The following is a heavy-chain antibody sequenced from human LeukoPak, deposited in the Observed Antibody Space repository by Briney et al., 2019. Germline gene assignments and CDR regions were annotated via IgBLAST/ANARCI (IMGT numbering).Heavy chain of an antibody. CDR1: GYTFTGYY. Sequence: ASVKVSCTASGYTFTGYYMHWVRQAPGQGLEWMGRINPNSGGTNYAQKFQGRFTMTRDTSISTAYMELSRLRSDDTAVYYCARGEIVGATKLKIMPDYWGQGTLVTVSS. V-gene: IGHV1-2*06. CDR3: ARGEIVGATKLKIMPDY. J-gene: IGHJ4*02. D-gene: IGHD1-26*01. CDR2: INPNSGGT.